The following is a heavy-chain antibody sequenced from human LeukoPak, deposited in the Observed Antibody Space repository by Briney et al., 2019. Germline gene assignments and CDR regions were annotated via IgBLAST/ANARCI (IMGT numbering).Heavy chain of an antibody. CDR1: GGTFSSYA. V-gene: IGHV1-69*13. J-gene: IGHJ4*02. D-gene: IGHD3-10*01. CDR2: IIPIFGTA. CDR3: AGGATYYYGSGSYYGGDY. Sequence: ASVKVSCKASGGTFSSYAISWVRQAPGQGLEWMGGIIPIFGTANYAQKFQGRVTITADESTSTAYMELSSPRSEDTAVYYCAGGATYYYGSGSYYGGDYWGQGTLVTVSS.